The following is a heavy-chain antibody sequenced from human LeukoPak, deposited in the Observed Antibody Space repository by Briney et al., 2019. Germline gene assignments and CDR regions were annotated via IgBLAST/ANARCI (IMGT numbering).Heavy chain of an antibody. CDR1: GFTFSSYG. D-gene: IGHD6-13*01. CDR3: AKESGFGSSSWYGYFDY. Sequence: GGSLRLSCAASGFTFSSYGMHWVRQAPGKGLEWVAVISYDGSNKYYADSVKGRFTISRDNSKNTLYLQMNSLRAEDTAVYYCAKESGFGSSSWYGYFDYWGQGTLVTVSS. V-gene: IGHV3-30*18. J-gene: IGHJ4*02. CDR2: ISYDGSNK.